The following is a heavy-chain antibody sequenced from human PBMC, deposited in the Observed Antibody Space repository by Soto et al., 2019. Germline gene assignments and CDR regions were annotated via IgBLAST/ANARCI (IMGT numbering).Heavy chain of an antibody. J-gene: IGHJ3*02. CDR1: GFTFSSYA. V-gene: IGHV3-23*01. CDR2: ISGSGGST. CDR3: AGGTDDAFDI. Sequence: LRLSCAASGFTFSSYAMSWVRQAPGKGLEWVSAISGSGGSTYYADSVKGRFTISRDSSKNTLYLQMNGLRAEDTAVYYCAGGTDDAFDIWGQGTMVTVSS. D-gene: IGHD3-16*01.